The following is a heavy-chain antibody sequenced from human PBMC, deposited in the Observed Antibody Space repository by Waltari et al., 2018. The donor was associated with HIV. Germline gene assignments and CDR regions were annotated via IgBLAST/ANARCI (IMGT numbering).Heavy chain of an antibody. CDR2: IYYIGSP. D-gene: IGHD2-21*01. J-gene: IGHJ4*02. CDR1: GGSISSYY. Sequence: QVQLQESGPGLVKPSETLSLTCTVSGGSISSYYWSWIRQPPVKGLEWIGYIYYIGSPNYNPALKSRVTISVDTSKNQFSLKLSSVTAADTAVYYSARGSDGDFDYWGQGTLVTVSS. CDR3: ARGSDGDFDY. V-gene: IGHV4-59*01.